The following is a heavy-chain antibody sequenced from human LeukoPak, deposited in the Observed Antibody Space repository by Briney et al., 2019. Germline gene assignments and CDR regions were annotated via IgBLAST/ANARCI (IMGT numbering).Heavy chain of an antibody. J-gene: IGHJ3*01. V-gene: IGHV3-21*06. CDR2: VSGLSNYI. Sequence: GGSLRLSCAASGFTFSNYRMDWVRQAPGKGLDWVSSVSGLSNYIYYADSVKGRFTISRDNAKNSLYLQMNSLRAEDTAVYYCARVDCTTTSCPKADAFDLWGQGTMVTVSS. D-gene: IGHD2-2*01. CDR3: ARVDCTTTSCPKADAFDL. CDR1: GFTFSNYR.